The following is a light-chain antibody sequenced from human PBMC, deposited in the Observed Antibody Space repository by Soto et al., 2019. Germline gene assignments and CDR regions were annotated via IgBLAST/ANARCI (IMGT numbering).Light chain of an antibody. J-gene: IGLJ1*01. Sequence: QSVLTQPPSASGTPGQRVTISCSGSSSNIGSNTVNWYQQLPGTAPKLLIYSNNQRPSGVPDRFSGSKSGTSASLAISGLQSEDEADYYCGTWDSSLAVFFVFGTGTKVTVL. CDR3: GTWDSSLAVFFV. CDR1: SSNIGSNT. CDR2: SNN. V-gene: IGLV1-44*01.